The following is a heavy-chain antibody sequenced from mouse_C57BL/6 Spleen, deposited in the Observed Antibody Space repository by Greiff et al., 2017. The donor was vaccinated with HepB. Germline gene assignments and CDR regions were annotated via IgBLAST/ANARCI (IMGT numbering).Heavy chain of an antibody. Sequence: VQLKESGSELRSPGSSVKLSCKDFDSEVFPIAYMSWVRQKPGHGFEWIGGILPSIGRTIYGEKFEDKATLDADTLSNTAYLELNSLTSEDSAIYYCARRTGTSWYFDVWGTGTTVTVSS. D-gene: IGHD4-1*01. CDR2: ILPSIGRT. CDR1: DSEVFPIAY. CDR3: ARRTGTSWYFDV. J-gene: IGHJ1*03. V-gene: IGHV15-2*01.